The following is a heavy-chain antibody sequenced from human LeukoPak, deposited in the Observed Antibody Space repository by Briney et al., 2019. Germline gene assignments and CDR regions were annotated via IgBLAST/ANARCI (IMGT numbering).Heavy chain of an antibody. Sequence: GSLRLSCAASGFTFTNYWMHWVRQAPAKGLMWVSRINSDGTTTTYADSVKGRFTISRDNAKNTLYLQMNSLRAEDTAVYFCTRDLTLWGQGTLVTVSS. CDR2: INSDGTTT. V-gene: IGHV3-74*01. J-gene: IGHJ4*02. CDR3: TRDLTL. CDR1: GFTFTNYW.